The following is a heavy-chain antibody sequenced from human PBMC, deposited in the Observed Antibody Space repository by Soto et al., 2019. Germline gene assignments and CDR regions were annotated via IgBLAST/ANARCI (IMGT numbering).Heavy chain of an antibody. CDR2: INAGNGNT. Sequence: ASVKVSCKASGYTFTSYAMHWVRQAPGQRLEWMGWINAGNGNTKYSQKFQGRVTITRDTSASTAYMELSSLRSEDTAVYYCASSYSIFALIDYYYYGMDAWGQGSTVPVSS. J-gene: IGHJ6*02. CDR3: ASSYSIFALIDYYYYGMDA. V-gene: IGHV1-3*01. D-gene: IGHD4-4*01. CDR1: GYTFTSYA.